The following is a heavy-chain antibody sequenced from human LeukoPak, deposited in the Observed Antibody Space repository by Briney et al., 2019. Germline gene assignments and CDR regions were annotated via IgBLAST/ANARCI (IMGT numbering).Heavy chain of an antibody. CDR3: ARGSSFHNY. J-gene: IGHJ4*02. CDR1: GFIFEDYG. CDR2: INGNGGSR. V-gene: IGHV3-20*04. Sequence: GGSLRLSCAASGFIFEDYGMTRVRQAPGKGLEWVSGINGNGGSRGYAASVKGRFTISRDNANNALYLQMNSLRAEDTALYYCARGSSFHNYWGQGTLVTVSS. D-gene: IGHD6-6*01.